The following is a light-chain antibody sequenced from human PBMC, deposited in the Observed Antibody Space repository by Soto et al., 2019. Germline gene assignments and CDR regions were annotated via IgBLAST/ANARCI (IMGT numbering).Light chain of an antibody. J-gene: IGKJ2*01. CDR1: QILTSA. V-gene: IGKV3-11*01. CDR3: QVRSDWPQTYT. Sequence: MVFTQSPATMSLSPGTGATLSGRAIQILTSAIAWYRQMPGQAPRLRIYDAFTRASGIPARFSAKGDVTDFTLTISSMEPEDSAVYLCQVRSDWPQTYTFGQGTKWE. CDR2: DAF.